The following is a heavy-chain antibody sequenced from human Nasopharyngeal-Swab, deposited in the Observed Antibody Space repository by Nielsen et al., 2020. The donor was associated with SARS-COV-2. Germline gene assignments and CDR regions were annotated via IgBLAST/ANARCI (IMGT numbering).Heavy chain of an antibody. CDR3: AKELGDY. J-gene: IGHJ4*02. CDR2: ISWNSGSI. Sequence: WIRQPPGKGLEWVSGISWNSGSIGHADSVKGRFTISRDSAKNSLYLQMNSLRAEDTALYYCAKELGDYWGQGTLVTVSS. V-gene: IGHV3-9*01.